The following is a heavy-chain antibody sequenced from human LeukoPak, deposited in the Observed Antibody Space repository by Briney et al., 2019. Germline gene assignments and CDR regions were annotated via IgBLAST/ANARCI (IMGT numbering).Heavy chain of an antibody. CDR2: INHSGST. J-gene: IGHJ4*02. CDR1: GGSFSGYY. V-gene: IGHV4-34*01. D-gene: IGHD3-22*01. Sequence: SETLSLTCAVYGGSFSGYYWSWIRQPPGKGLEWIGEINHSGSTNYNPSLKSRVTISVDTSKNQFSLKLSSVTAADTAVYYCARGTLAITMIVVVITNRVYFDYWGQGTLVTVSS. CDR3: ARGTLAITMIVVVITNRVYFDY.